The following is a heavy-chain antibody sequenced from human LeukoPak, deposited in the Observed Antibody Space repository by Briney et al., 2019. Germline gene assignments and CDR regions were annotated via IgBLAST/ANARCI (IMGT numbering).Heavy chain of an antibody. CDR3: ARGGYSSSWYHFDY. V-gene: IGHV3-23*01. Sequence: GGSLRLSCAASGFTFSSYAMSWVRQAPGKGLEWVSAISGSGGSTYYADSVKGRFTISRDNSKNTLFLQMNSLRAEDTAVYYCARGGYSSSWYHFDYWGQGTLVTVSS. CDR2: ISGSGGST. J-gene: IGHJ4*02. CDR1: GFTFSSYA. D-gene: IGHD6-13*01.